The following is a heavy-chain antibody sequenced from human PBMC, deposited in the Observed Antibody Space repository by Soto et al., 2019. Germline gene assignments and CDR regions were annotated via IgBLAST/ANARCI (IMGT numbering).Heavy chain of an antibody. J-gene: IGHJ4*02. V-gene: IGHV5-51*01. Sequence: GESLKISCKGSGYSFTNYWIAWVRQMPGKGLEWMGVIYPDDSDIRYSPSFQGQVTISADKSISTAYLQWSSLKASDTAMYYCARPRENSSSWYCFDYWGQGTLVTVSS. CDR1: GYSFTNYW. CDR3: ARPRENSSSWYCFDY. D-gene: IGHD6-13*01. CDR2: IYPDDSDI.